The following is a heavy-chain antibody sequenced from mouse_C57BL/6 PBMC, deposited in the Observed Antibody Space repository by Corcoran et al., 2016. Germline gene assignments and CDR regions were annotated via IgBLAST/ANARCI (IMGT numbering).Heavy chain of an antibody. D-gene: IGHD2-2*01. CDR3: ARLKGYYYAMDY. Sequence: QIQLVQSGPELKKPGETVKISCKASGYTFTTYGMCWVKQAPGKGLKWMGWINTYSGVPTYADDFKGRFAFSLETSASTAYLQINNLKNEDTATYFCARLKGYYYAMDYWGQGTSVTVSS. J-gene: IGHJ4*01. CDR2: INTYSGVP. CDR1: GYTFTTYG. V-gene: IGHV9-3*01.